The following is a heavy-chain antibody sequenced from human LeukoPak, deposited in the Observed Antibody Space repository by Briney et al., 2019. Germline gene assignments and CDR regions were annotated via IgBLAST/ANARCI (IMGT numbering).Heavy chain of an antibody. Sequence: SETLSLTCTVSGGSISSYYWSWIRQPPGKGLEWIGSIYYSGSTYYNPSLKSRVTISVDTSKNQFSLKLSSVTAADTAVYYCARVPPESAFDIWGQGTMVTVSS. CDR1: GGSISSYY. CDR3: ARVPPESAFDI. J-gene: IGHJ3*02. CDR2: IYYSGST. V-gene: IGHV4-59*05.